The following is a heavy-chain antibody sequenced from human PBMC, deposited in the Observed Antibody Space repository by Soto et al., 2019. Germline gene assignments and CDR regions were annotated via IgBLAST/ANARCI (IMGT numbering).Heavy chain of an antibody. J-gene: IGHJ6*02. CDR1: GGSISSSNW. Sequence: PSETLSLTCAVSGGSISSSNWWSWVRQPPGKGLEWIGEIYHSGSTNYNPSLKSRVTISLDKSKKQFSLKLSSVTAADTAVYYCARGADIVVVPAAMRSGRYYYYAMDVWGQGTTVTVSS. D-gene: IGHD2-2*01. CDR3: ARGADIVVVPAAMRSGRYYYYAMDV. CDR2: IYHSGST. V-gene: IGHV4-4*02.